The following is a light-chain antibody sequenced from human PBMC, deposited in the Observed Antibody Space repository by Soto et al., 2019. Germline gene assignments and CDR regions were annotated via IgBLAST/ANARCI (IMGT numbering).Light chain of an antibody. V-gene: IGKV1-27*01. CDR2: SAS. Sequence: IQMTQSPSSLSASLGDRVTITCRASQGIGTSLAWFQQKPGKVPNLLIFSASTLTPGVPSRFSGSGSGTDFTLTISGLQPEDVATYSCQKYNSPPLTFGHGTKVDIK. CDR1: QGIGTS. CDR3: QKYNSPPLT. J-gene: IGKJ3*01.